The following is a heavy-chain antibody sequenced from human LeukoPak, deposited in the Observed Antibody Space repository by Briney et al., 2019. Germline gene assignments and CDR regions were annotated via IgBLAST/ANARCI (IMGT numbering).Heavy chain of an antibody. J-gene: IGHJ6*03. CDR3: ASGTLGTGYWYYYMDV. Sequence: GGSLRLSCAVSGFTVSNNYMNWVRQAPGKGLEWVSVIYSDGSTYYADSVKGRFTISRDNSKNTFYLQMDSLRAEDTAVYYCASGTLGTGYWYYYMDVWGKGTTVTVSS. CDR1: GFTVSNNY. V-gene: IGHV3-53*01. CDR2: IYSDGST. D-gene: IGHD3/OR15-3a*01.